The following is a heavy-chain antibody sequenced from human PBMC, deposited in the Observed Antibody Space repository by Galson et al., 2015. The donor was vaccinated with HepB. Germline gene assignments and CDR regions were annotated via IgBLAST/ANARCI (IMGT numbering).Heavy chain of an antibody. CDR1: GGSISSYY. CDR2: IYYSGST. V-gene: IGHV4-59*08. CDR3: ARHKGGSYYDFDY. J-gene: IGHJ4*02. D-gene: IGHD1-26*01. Sequence: TLSLTCTVSGGSISSYYWSWIRQPPGKGLEWIGYIYYSGSTNYNPSLKSRVTISVDTSKNQFSLKLSSVTAADTAVYYCARHKGGSYYDFDYWGQGTLVTVSS.